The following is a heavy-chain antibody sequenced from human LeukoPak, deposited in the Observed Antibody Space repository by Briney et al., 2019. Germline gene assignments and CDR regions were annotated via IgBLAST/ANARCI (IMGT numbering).Heavy chain of an antibody. CDR1: GFTFSSYG. D-gene: IGHD3-22*01. V-gene: IGHV3-33*01. J-gene: IGHJ4*02. CDR3: ASSGQYYYDSSGYYSLDY. Sequence: GSLRLSCAASGFTFSSYGMHWVRQAPGKGLEWAAVIWYDGSNKYYADSVKGRFTISRDNSKNTLYLQMNSLRAEDTAVYYCASSGQYYYDSSGYYSLDYWGQGTLVTVSS. CDR2: IWYDGSNK.